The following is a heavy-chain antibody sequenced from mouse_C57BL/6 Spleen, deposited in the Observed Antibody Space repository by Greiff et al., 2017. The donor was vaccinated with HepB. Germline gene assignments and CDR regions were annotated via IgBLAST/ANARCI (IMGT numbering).Heavy chain of an antibody. J-gene: IGHJ1*03. Sequence: QVQLQQSGPELVKPGASVKISCKASGYAFSSSWLNWVKQRPGKGLEWIGRIYPGDGDTNYNGKFKGKATLTADKSSSTAYMQLSSLTSEDAAVYFCASSEVGYYGGYFDVWGTGTTVTVSS. V-gene: IGHV1-82*01. CDR3: ASSEVGYYGGYFDV. D-gene: IGHD2-3*01. CDR1: GYAFSSSW. CDR2: IYPGDGDT.